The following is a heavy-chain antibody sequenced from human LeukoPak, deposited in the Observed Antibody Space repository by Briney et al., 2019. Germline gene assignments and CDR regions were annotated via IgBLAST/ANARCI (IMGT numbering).Heavy chain of an antibody. V-gene: IGHV3-30-3*01. D-gene: IGHD4-17*01. CDR3: AREIYGDFGFDY. Sequence: GGSLRLSCAASGFTFSSYWMHWVRQAPGKGLEWVAVISYDSSNKYYADSMKDRFTISRDNSKNTLYLQMNSLRAEDTAFYYCAREIYGDFGFDYWGQGTLVTVSS. CDR2: ISYDSSNK. CDR1: GFTFSSYW. J-gene: IGHJ4*02.